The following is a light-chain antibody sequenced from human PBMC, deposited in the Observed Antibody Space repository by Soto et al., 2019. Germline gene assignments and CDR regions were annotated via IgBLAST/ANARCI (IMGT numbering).Light chain of an antibody. V-gene: IGKV1-16*01. J-gene: IGKJ1*01. CDR3: QQYNNYPRT. CDR1: QSIGKH. CDR2: GAS. Sequence: DIQMTQSPSSLSTSVGDRVTITCRASQSIGKHLNWYQQKPGKAPKFLIYGASTLQSGVPSRFSGSGSGTEFTLTISSLQPDDFATYYCQQYNNYPRTFGQGTKVDIK.